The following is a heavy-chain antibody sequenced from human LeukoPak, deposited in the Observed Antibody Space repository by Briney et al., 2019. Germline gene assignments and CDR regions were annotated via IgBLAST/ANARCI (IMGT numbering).Heavy chain of an antibody. J-gene: IGHJ6*02. CDR3: ARGHYGLDV. Sequence: GGSLRLSCTASGFTFSGHYASWIRQTPEKGLEWISYIDLSSSTIYYADSVKGRFTISRDNARNSVYLQMNSLRAEDTAVYYYARGHYGLDVCGQGPTVTVS. CDR1: GFTFSGHY. V-gene: IGHV3-11*01. CDR2: IDLSSSTI.